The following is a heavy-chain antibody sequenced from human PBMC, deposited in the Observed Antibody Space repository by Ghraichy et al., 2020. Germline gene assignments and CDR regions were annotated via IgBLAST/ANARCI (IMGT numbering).Heavy chain of an antibody. V-gene: IGHV4-59*01. CDR3: ARENLEIAVAPNGGYYYYYGMDV. J-gene: IGHJ6*02. Sequence: SETLSLTCTVSGGSISSYYWSWIRQPPGKGLEWIGYIYYSGSTNYNPSLKSRVTISVDTSKNQFSLKLSSVTAADTAVYYCARENLEIAVAPNGGYYYYYGMDVWGQGTTVTVSS. D-gene: IGHD6-19*01. CDR1: GGSISSYY. CDR2: IYYSGST.